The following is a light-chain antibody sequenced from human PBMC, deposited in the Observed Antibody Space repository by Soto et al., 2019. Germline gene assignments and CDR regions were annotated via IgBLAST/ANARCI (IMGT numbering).Light chain of an antibody. Sequence: DIQMTQSPTSLSASVGDRVTITCRASQGIRNYVAWYQQKPGKAPKLLIYAASTLQSGVPSRFSGSGSGTDLSLTINSPQPEDVATYSCQKYSSVPVFGPGTKVEIK. J-gene: IGKJ3*01. CDR1: QGIRNY. CDR2: AAS. CDR3: QKYSSVPV. V-gene: IGKV1-27*01.